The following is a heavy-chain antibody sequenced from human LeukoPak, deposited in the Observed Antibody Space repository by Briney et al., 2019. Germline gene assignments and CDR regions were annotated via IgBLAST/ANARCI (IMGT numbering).Heavy chain of an antibody. D-gene: IGHD5-12*01. CDR3: ARGLPEWPRFSYYFDY. J-gene: IGHJ4*02. CDR2: ISGYNGNT. V-gene: IGHV1-18*01. Sequence: ASVKVSCKASGYTFTSYGINWVRQAPGQGLEWMGWISGYNGNTNYAQKLQGRVTMTTDTSTSTAYMELRSLRSDDTAVYYCARGLPEWPRFSYYFDYWGQGTLVTVSS. CDR1: GYTFTSYG.